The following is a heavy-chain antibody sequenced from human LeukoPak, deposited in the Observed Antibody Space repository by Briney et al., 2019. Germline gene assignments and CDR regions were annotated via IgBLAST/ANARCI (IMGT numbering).Heavy chain of an antibody. J-gene: IGHJ4*02. V-gene: IGHV1-69*04. CDR1: GGTFSSYA. CDR3: ARDGEMATIYFDY. Sequence: SVKVSCKASGGTFSSYAIIWVRQAPGQGLEWMGTIIPIVGIANYAQKFQGRVTITADKSTSTAYMELSSLRSEDTAVYYCARDGEMATIYFDYWGQGTLVTVSS. D-gene: IGHD5-24*01. CDR2: IIPIVGIA.